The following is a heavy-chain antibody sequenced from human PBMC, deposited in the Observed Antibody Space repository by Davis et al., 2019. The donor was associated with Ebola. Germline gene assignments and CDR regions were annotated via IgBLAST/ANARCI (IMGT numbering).Heavy chain of an antibody. CDR1: GGSFNTYF. J-gene: IGHJ4*02. CDR3: ARLSVWGSYRYSFDY. D-gene: IGHD3-16*02. Sequence: SETLSLTCAVSGGSFNTYFWTWIRQPPGKGLEWIGEINHSGSTNYNPSLKSRVTISVDTSKTQVSLKLRSVTAADTAVYYCARLSVWGSYRYSFDYWGQGTLVTVSS. V-gene: IGHV4-34*01. CDR2: INHSGST.